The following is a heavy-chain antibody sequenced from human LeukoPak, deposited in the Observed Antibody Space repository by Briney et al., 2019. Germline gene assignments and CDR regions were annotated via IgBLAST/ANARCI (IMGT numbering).Heavy chain of an antibody. Sequence: ASVKVSCKASGYTFTGYYMHWVRQAPGQGLEWMGGINPNSGGTNYAQKFQGRVTMTRDTSISTAYMELSRLRSDDTAVYYCARDLLQGLRLGEMLGYWGQGTLVTVSS. D-gene: IGHD3-16*01. J-gene: IGHJ4*02. CDR2: INPNSGGT. CDR3: ARDLLQGLRLGEMLGY. V-gene: IGHV1-2*02. CDR1: GYTFTGYY.